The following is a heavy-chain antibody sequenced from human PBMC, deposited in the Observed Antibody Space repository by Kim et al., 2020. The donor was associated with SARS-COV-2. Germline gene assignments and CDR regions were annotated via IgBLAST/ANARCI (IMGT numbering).Heavy chain of an antibody. CDR2: INPNSGGT. Sequence: ASVKVSCKASGYTFTGYYMHWVRQAPGQGLEWMGRINPNSGGTNYAQKFQGRVTMTRDTSISTAYMELSRLRSDDTAVYYCARAYCSGGSCPVAFDIWGQGTMVTVSS. V-gene: IGHV1-2*06. J-gene: IGHJ3*02. D-gene: IGHD2-15*01. CDR3: ARAYCSGGSCPVAFDI. CDR1: GYTFTGYY.